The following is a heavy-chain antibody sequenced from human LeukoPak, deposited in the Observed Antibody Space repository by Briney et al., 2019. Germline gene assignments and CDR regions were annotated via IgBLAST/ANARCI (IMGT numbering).Heavy chain of an antibody. V-gene: IGHV3-7*01. J-gene: IGHJ4*02. CDR3: ARDDYDFWSGYSAAY. CDR1: GFTFSSYW. D-gene: IGHD3-3*01. Sequence: GGSLRLSCAASGFTFSSYWMSWVRQAPGKGLEWVANIKQDGSEKYYVDSVKGRFTISRDNAKNSLYLQMNSLRAEDTAVYYYARDDYDFWSGYSAAYWGQGTLVTVSS. CDR2: IKQDGSEK.